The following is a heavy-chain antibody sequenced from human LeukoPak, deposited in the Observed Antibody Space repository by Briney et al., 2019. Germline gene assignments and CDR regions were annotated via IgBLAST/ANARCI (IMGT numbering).Heavy chain of an antibody. CDR1: GYTFTGYY. CDR2: FDPEDGET. Sequence: ASVKVSCKASGYTFTGYYMHWVRQAPGKGLEWMGGFDPEDGETIYAQKFQGRVTMTEDTSTDTAYMELSSLRSEDTAVYYCATGNGSGRATPLNYYYYMDVWGKGTTVTVSS. V-gene: IGHV1-24*01. J-gene: IGHJ6*03. CDR3: ATGNGSGRATPLNYYYYMDV. D-gene: IGHD3-10*01.